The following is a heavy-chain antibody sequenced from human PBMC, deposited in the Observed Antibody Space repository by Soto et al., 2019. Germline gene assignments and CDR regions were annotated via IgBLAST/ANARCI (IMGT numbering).Heavy chain of an antibody. D-gene: IGHD3-10*01. Sequence: QVQLVQSGPEVKMPGSSVKVSCKASGDTFNSYTINWVRQAPGQGLQWMGRTIPILAMSNYALKFQGRVTIPADTSTTTAYMELSRLRSDDTAVYYCAASYGSGSRAFDYWGQGTLVTVSS. CDR3: AASYGSGSRAFDY. J-gene: IGHJ4*02. V-gene: IGHV1-69*02. CDR2: TIPILAMS. CDR1: GDTFNSYT.